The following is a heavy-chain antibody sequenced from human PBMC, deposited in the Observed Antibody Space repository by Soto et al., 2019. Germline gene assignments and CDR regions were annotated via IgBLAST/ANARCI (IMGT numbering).Heavy chain of an antibody. V-gene: IGHV4-34*01. CDR1: GGSLSVYF. CDR2: INHLGSI. J-gene: IGHJ6*03. CDR3: ARGGISHWAYFYYMDV. Sequence: SGTLSLTCXVSGGSLSVYFWSWIRQPPGMALEWIGEINHLGSINYNPSLKSRVTMSVDTSKNQFSLTLNSVTAADTATYYCARGGISHWAYFYYMDVWDRGTTVTVSS. D-gene: IGHD2-21*01.